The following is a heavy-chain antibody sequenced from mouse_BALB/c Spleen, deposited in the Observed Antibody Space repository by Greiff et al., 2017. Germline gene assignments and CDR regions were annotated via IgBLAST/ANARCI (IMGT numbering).Heavy chain of an antibody. J-gene: IGHJ1*01. Sequence: EVQRVESGGGLVKPGGSLKLSCAASGFTFSSYAMSWVRQTPEKRLEWVASISSGGSTYYPDSVKGRFTISRDNARNILYLQMSSLRSEDTAMYYCARGDFYWYFDVWGAGTTVTVSS. CDR2: ISSGGST. V-gene: IGHV5-6-5*01. CDR1: GFTFSSYA. CDR3: ARGDFYWYFDV.